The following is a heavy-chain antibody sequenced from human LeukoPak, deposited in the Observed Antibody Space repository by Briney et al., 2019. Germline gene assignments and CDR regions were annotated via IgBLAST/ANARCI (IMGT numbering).Heavy chain of an antibody. Sequence: GGSLRLSCAAAGFTFSIYAMHSVRQGPGRGLEWVAYIAHHGSNKYYADSVKGRFTISRDNSKRTLYLQMNNLRAEDTAVYYCAKDGSWSCTDWGQGALVTVSS. CDR2: IAHHGSNK. V-gene: IGHV3-30*02. J-gene: IGHJ4*02. CDR3: AKDGSWSCTD. D-gene: IGHD2-8*02. CDR1: GFTFSIYA.